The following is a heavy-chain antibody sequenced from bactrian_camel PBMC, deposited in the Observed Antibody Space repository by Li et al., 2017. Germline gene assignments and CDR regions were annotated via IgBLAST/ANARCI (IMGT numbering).Heavy chain of an antibody. CDR1: GFTGSNTFSNNW. Sequence: HVQLVESGGDLVQPGESLRLSCAASGFTGSNTFSNNWMHWVRQGPGKGLEWVSGINSRTDDTTVYAESVKGRFTISIDNAKNTLYLQMNSLRADDTAMYYSAIGLFADFGLGRGTQVTVS. D-gene: IGHD5*01. CDR2: INSRTDDTT. V-gene: IGHV3S1*01. J-gene: IGHJ4*01.